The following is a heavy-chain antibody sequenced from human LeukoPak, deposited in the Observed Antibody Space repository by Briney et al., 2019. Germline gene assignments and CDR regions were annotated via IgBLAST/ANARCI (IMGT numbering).Heavy chain of an antibody. CDR3: ARYITYRGVYYMDV. Sequence: ASVKVSCKASGGTFSSYAISWVRQAPGQGLEWMGWISVYSGDTNYAQRLQGRVTMTTDTSTNTTYMELRSLTSHDTAVYYCARYITYRGVYYMDVWGKGTTVTVSS. CDR1: GGTFSSYA. J-gene: IGHJ6*03. CDR2: ISVYSGDT. V-gene: IGHV1-18*01. D-gene: IGHD3-10*01.